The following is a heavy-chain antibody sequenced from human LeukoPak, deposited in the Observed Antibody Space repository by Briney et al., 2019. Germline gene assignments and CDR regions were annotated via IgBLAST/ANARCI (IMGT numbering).Heavy chain of an antibody. D-gene: IGHD3-22*01. CDR1: GFTFSDYY. V-gene: IGHV3-11*03. J-gene: IGHJ4*02. Sequence: GGSLRLSCAASGFTFSDYYMSWIRQAPGKGLEWVSYISSSSNYTNYADSVKGRFTISRDNAKNSLYLQMNSLRAEDTAVYYCAKMRSGYPGYWGQGTLVTVSS. CDR3: AKMRSGYPGY. CDR2: ISSSSNYT.